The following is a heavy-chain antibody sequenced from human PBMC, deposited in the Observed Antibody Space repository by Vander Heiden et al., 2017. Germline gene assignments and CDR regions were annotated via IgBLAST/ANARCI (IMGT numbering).Heavy chain of an antibody. Sequence: EVQLLESGGGLVQPAGSLRLSCAASGFTFSSYAMSWVRQAPGRGLEWVSAISGSGGSTYYADSVKGRFTISRDNSKNTLYLQMNSLRAEDTAVYYCAKAGPISSGWYGFDYWGQGTLVTVSS. CDR2: ISGSGGST. V-gene: IGHV3-23*01. CDR3: AKAGPISSGWYGFDY. J-gene: IGHJ4*02. D-gene: IGHD6-19*01. CDR1: GFTFSSYA.